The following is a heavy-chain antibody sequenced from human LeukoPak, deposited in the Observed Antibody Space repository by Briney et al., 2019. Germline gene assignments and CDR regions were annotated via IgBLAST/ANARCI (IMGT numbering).Heavy chain of an antibody. CDR1: RFTFSSYA. J-gene: IGHJ4*02. V-gene: IGHV3-23*01. CDR2: ISGSGGST. CDR3: ALGYGSF. D-gene: IGHD4-17*01. Sequence: GGSLRLSCAASRFTFSSYAMSWVRQAPGKGLEWVSAISGSGGSTYYADSVKGRFTISRDNSKNTLYLQMNTLRGDDTAIYYCALGYGSFWGQGTLVTVSS.